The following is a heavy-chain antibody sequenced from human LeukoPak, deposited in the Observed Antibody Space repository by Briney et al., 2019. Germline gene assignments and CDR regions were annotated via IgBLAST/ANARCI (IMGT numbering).Heavy chain of an antibody. CDR3: ARDLDIVVVPASWFYP. V-gene: IGHV3-23*01. Sequence: TGGSLRLSCAASGFTFSSYAMSWVRQAPGKGLEWVSGISSSGGTTYHADSVKGRFTISRDNSKNTLYLQMNSLRAEDTAVYYCARDLDIVVVPASWFYPWGQGTLVTVSS. J-gene: IGHJ5*02. CDR1: GFTFSSYA. D-gene: IGHD2-2*03. CDR2: ISSSGGTT.